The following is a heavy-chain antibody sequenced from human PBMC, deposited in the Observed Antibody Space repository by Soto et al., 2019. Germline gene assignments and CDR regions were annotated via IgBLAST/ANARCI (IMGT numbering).Heavy chain of an antibody. CDR3: AKGQGYCSTTSCYRPRDY. CDR2: ISDSGSGT. V-gene: IGHV3-23*01. D-gene: IGHD2-2*02. Sequence: GGSLRLSCAASGFTFSSYAMSWVRQAPGKGLEWVSGISDSGSGTYYADSVKGRFTISRDNSRNTLFLQMNTLRAEDMAVYYCAKGQGYCSTTSCYRPRDYWGQGALVTVSS. J-gene: IGHJ4*02. CDR1: GFTFSSYA.